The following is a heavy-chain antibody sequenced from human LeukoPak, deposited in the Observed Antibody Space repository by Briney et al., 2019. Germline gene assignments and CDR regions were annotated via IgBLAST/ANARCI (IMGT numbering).Heavy chain of an antibody. Sequence: PSETLSLTCAVYGGSFSGYYWSWIRQPPGKGLEWIGEINHSGSTNYNPSLKSRVTISVDTSRNQFSLQLSSVTAADTAMYYFARGRGYYGSGSYRGLDYWGKGTLVTVSS. D-gene: IGHD3-10*01. J-gene: IGHJ4*02. CDR3: ARGRGYYGSGSYRGLDY. CDR2: INHSGST. V-gene: IGHV4-34*01. CDR1: GGSFSGYY.